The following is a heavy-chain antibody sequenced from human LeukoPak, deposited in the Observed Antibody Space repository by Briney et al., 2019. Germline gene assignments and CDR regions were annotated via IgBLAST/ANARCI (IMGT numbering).Heavy chain of an antibody. CDR2: IEPHGSET. CDR3: GRFPLGAAGGD. V-gene: IGHV3-7*01. Sequence: TGGSLRLSCAASGFTFSTYWMTWVRQAPGKGLEWVANIEPHGSETYYVDPVKGRFSISRDNAKNLLYLQMNSLRAEDTALYYCGRFPLGAAGGDWGPGTLVIVSS. J-gene: IGHJ4*02. D-gene: IGHD6-13*01. CDR1: GFTFSTYW.